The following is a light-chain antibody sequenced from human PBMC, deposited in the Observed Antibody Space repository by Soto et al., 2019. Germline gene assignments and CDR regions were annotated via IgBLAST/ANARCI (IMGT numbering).Light chain of an antibody. CDR1: QGIGNY. V-gene: IGKV1-27*01. J-gene: IGKJ3*01. CDR2: AAT. Sequence: DIQMTQSPSSLSASVGDRVTITCRASQGIGNYLAWYQQKPGRVPKLLIHAATTLQSGVPSRFSGSGTGTDFTLTISSLQPEDAAIYFCQKCNSPPPFTFGPGTKGIS. CDR3: QKCNSPPPFT.